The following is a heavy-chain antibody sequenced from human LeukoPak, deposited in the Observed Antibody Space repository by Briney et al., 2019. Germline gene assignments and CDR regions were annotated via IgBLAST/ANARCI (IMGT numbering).Heavy chain of an antibody. D-gene: IGHD3-22*01. CDR2: IYYSGST. J-gene: IGHJ4*02. CDR3: ARGPSTYYDSSGYYH. CDR1: GGSISSYY. V-gene: IGHV4-59*01. Sequence: KPSETLSLTCTVSGGSISSYYWSWIRQPPGKGLEWIGYIYYSGSTNYNPSLKSRVTISVDTSKNQFSLKLSSVTAADTAVYYCARGPSTYYDSSGYYHWGQGTLVTVPS.